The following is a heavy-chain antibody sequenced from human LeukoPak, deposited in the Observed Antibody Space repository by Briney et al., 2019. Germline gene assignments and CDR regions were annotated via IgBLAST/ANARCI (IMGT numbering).Heavy chain of an antibody. J-gene: IGHJ6*02. CDR1: GFTFSSYA. CDR3: ARDQVVPAAMNYAYYYYGMDV. V-gene: IGHV3-30-3*01. D-gene: IGHD2-2*01. Sequence: GGSLRLSCAASGFTFSSYAMHWVRQAPGKGLEWVAVISYDGSNKYYADSVKGRFTISRDNSKNTLYLQMNSLRAEDTAVYYCARDQVVPAAMNYAYYYYGMDVWGQGTTVTVSS. CDR2: ISYDGSNK.